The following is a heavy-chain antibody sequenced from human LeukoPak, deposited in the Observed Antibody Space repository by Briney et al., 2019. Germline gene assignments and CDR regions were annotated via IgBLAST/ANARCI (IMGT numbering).Heavy chain of an antibody. CDR1: GFTFRSYS. Sequence: PGGSLRLSCAASGFTFRSYSMSWVRQAPGKGLEWISYITNSADNIYYADSVKGRFTISRDNAKNSLYLQVNSLRVEDTAVYYCARGPPGPGGWSDPWGQGTLVTVSS. CDR3: ARGPPGPGGWSDP. D-gene: IGHD3-16*01. CDR2: ITNSADNI. J-gene: IGHJ5*02. V-gene: IGHV3-48*01.